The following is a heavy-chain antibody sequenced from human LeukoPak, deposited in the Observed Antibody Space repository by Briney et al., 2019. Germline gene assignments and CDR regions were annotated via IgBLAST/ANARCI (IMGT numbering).Heavy chain of an antibody. CDR2: IYPGDSNT. CDR3: ARQTTLSRGWYFDL. D-gene: IGHD4-17*01. V-gene: IGHV5-51*01. J-gene: IGHJ2*01. Sequence: RGESLKISCKGSGYSFTSYWIAWVRQMPGKGLELMGIIYPGDSNTKYSPSFQGQVTISADKSFTTAYLQWASLKAADSAMYYCARQTTLSRGWYFDLWGLGTLVTVSS. CDR1: GYSFTSYW.